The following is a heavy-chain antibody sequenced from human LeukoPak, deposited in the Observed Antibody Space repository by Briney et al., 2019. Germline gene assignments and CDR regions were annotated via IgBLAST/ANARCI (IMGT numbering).Heavy chain of an antibody. Sequence: ASVKVSCKASGYIFTNYYMHWVRQAPGEGLEWMGIINPTGGSTSYAQKFQGRVTMTRDTSTSTAYMELSSLRSEDTAVYYCARESSGSGSGWPGTYYFDYWGQGTLVTVSS. D-gene: IGHD6-19*01. CDR3: ARESSGSGSGWPGTYYFDY. CDR2: INPTGGST. J-gene: IGHJ4*02. V-gene: IGHV1-46*01. CDR1: GYIFTNYY.